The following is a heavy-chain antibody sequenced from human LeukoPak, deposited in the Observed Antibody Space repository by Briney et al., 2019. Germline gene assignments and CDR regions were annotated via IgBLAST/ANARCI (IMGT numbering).Heavy chain of an antibody. J-gene: IGHJ6*02. CDR1: GNILTELS. CDR3: ATFIPRPNEYGDYLYYYYGMDV. D-gene: IGHD4-17*01. CDR2: VDPRDGET. Sequence: ASVKVSCKVSGNILTELSMHWVRQAPGKGLEWMGGVDPRDGETFYAQKFQGRVIMTEDTSTDTAYMELSSLRSEDTAIYYCATFIPRPNEYGDYLYYYYGMDVWGQGTTVTVSS. V-gene: IGHV1-24*01.